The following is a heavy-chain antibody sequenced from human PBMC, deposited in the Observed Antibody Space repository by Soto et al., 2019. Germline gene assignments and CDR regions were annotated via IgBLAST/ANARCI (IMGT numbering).Heavy chain of an antibody. J-gene: IGHJ4*02. D-gene: IGHD4-17*01. CDR3: ASRRNPYGAYDY. CDR1: GFTVSSNF. Sequence: EVQLVVSGGGLVQPGGSLRLSCAASGFTVSSNFMSWVRQARGKGLEWVSIIYRDGSTYYADSVKGRFTISRDNSKNTLYLQMDSLRVDDTAVYYCASRRNPYGAYDYWGQGTLVTVSS. CDR2: IYRDGST. V-gene: IGHV3-66*01.